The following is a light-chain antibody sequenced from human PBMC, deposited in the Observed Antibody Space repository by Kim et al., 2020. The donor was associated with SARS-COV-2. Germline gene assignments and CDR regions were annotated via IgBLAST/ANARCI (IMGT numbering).Light chain of an antibody. J-gene: IGKJ4*01. Sequence: SWSPGERATRACRTSQSVSSYLAWYQQKPGQAPRLLIYDASNRATGIPARFSGSGSGTDFTLTISSLEPEDVAVYYCQQRSNWLTFGGGTKVDIK. CDR2: DAS. V-gene: IGKV3-11*01. CDR3: QQRSNWLT. CDR1: QSVSSY.